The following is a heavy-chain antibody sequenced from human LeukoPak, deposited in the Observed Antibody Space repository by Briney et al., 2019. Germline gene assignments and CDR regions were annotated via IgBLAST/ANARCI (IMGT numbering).Heavy chain of an antibody. V-gene: IGHV6-1*01. CDR2: TYYRSKRYN. CDR3: AREPYGDYGTNWFDP. Sequence: SQTLSLTCAISGDSVSSNSAAWRWIRQSPSRGLEWLGRTYYRSKRYNDYPVSVKSRITINPDTSKDQSSLQLNSVTPEDTAVYYCAREPYGDYGTNWFDPWGQGTLVTVSS. J-gene: IGHJ5*02. CDR1: GDSVSSNSAA. D-gene: IGHD4-17*01.